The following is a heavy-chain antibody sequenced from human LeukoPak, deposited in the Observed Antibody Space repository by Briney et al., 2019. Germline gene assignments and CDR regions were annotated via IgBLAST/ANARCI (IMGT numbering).Heavy chain of an antibody. D-gene: IGHD2/OR15-2a*01. Sequence: GGSLRLSCAASGFSFSAHWMHWVRQAPGKGLVWVAQINGDATATNYAGSVKGRFTISRDDTKNTVHLQMSTLTAEDTAVYYCARVKIGIANDYWGQGTLVTVSS. CDR1: GFSFSAHW. J-gene: IGHJ4*02. CDR2: INGDATAT. CDR3: ARVKIGIANDY. V-gene: IGHV3-74*01.